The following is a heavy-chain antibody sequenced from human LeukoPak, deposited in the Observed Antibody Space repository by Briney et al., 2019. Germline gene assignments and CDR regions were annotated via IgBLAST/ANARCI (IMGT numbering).Heavy chain of an antibody. D-gene: IGHD3-3*01. Sequence: WASVKVSCKASGYTFTSYDINWVRQATGQGLEWMGWINPNSGGTNYAQKFQGRVTMTRDTSISTAYMELSRLRSDDTAVYYCARDPLTSPYDFWSGYSYYFDYWGQGTLVTVSS. V-gene: IGHV1-2*02. CDR1: GYTFTSYD. CDR2: INPNSGGT. CDR3: ARDPLTSPYDFWSGYSYYFDY. J-gene: IGHJ4*02.